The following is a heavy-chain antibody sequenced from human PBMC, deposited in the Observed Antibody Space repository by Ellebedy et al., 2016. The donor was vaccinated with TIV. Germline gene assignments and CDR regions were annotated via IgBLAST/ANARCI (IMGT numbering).Heavy chain of an antibody. V-gene: IGHV4-59*01. J-gene: IGHJ3*02. Sequence: MPSETLSLTCTVSGGSISSYYWSWIRQPPGKGLEWIGYIYYSGSSNYNPSLQSRITISVDTSKNHFSLKLSSVTAADTAVYYCARDGGDGYNYWDAFDIWGQGTMVTVSS. CDR3: ARDGGDGYNYWDAFDI. CDR1: GGSISSYY. D-gene: IGHD5-24*01. CDR2: IYYSGSS.